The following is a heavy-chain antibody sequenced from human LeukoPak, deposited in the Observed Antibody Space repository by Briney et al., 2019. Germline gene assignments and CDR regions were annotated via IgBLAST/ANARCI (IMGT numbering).Heavy chain of an antibody. V-gene: IGHV1-18*04. CDR1: GYTFTSYY. D-gene: IGHD3-10*01. Sequence: ASVKVSCKASGYTFTSYYMHWVRQAPGQGLEWMGWISAYNGNTNYAQKLQGRVTMTTDTSTSTAYMELRSLRSDDTAVYYCARGGDYYGSGSYNGGGWFDPWGQGTLVTVSS. CDR2: ISAYNGNT. J-gene: IGHJ5*02. CDR3: ARGGDYYGSGSYNGGGWFDP.